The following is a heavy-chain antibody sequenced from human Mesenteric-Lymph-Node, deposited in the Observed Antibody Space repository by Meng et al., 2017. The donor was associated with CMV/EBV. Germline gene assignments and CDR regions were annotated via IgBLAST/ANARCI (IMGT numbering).Heavy chain of an antibody. J-gene: IGHJ6*02. D-gene: IGHD2-2*01. Sequence: GESLKISCAASGFTLSSYAMSWVRQAPGKGLEWVSAISGSGGSTYYADSVKGRFTISRDNSKNTLYLQMNSLRAEDTAVYYCARELGYCSSTSCYHYYYYGMDVWGQGTTVTVSS. V-gene: IGHV3-23*01. CDR2: ISGSGGST. CDR3: ARELGYCSSTSCYHYYYYGMDV. CDR1: GFTLSSYA.